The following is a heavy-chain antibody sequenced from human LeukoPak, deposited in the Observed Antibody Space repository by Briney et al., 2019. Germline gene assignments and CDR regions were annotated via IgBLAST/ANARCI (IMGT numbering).Heavy chain of an antibody. CDR3: ARDRRYDSSGYYPFDAFDI. D-gene: IGHD3-22*01. CDR2: INPSGGST. J-gene: IGHJ3*02. CDR1: GYTFTSYY. V-gene: IGHV1-46*01. Sequence: GASVKVSCKASGYTFTSYYMHWVRQAPGQGLEWMGIINPSGGSTSYAQKFQGRVTMTRDTSTSTVYMELSSLRSEDTAVYYCARDRRYDSSGYYPFDAFDIWGQGTMVTVSS.